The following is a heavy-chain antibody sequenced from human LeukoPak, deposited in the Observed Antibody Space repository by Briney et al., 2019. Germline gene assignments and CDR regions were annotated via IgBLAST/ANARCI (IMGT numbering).Heavy chain of an antibody. V-gene: IGHV1-24*01. D-gene: IGHD6-6*01. CDR3: ATVARPDRGYYYYYMDV. J-gene: IGHJ6*03. Sequence: GASVKVSCKVSGYTLTELSMHWVRQAPGKGPEWMGGFDPEDGETIYAQKFQGRGTMTEDTSTDTAYMELSSLRSEDTAVYYCATVARPDRGYYYYYMDVWGKGTTVTVSS. CDR2: FDPEDGET. CDR1: GYTLTELS.